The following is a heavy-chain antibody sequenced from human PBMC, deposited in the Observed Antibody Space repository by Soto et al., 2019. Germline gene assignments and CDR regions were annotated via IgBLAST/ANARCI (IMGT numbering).Heavy chain of an antibody. CDR1: GFTFSSYG. CDR2: IWDDGSNK. D-gene: IGHD1-26*01. Sequence: QVQLLESGGGVVQPGRSLRLSCAASGFTFSSYGMHWVRQAPGKGLEWVAVIWDDGSNKYYADSVKGRFTISRDNSKNTLYLQMNSVRAGATGVYYCAIDGIVGSADYPFGMDLWGQGTTVPGSS. CDR3: AIDGIVGSADYPFGMDL. V-gene: IGHV3-33*01. J-gene: IGHJ6*02.